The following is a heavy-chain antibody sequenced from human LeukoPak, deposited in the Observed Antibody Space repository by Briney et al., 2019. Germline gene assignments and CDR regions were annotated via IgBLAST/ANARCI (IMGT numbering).Heavy chain of an antibody. CDR2: ISAYNGNT. CDR1: GYTFTSYG. J-gene: IGHJ4*02. Sequence: GASVKVSCKASGYTFTSYGISWVRQAPGQGLEWMGWISAYNGNTNYAQKLQGRVTMTTDTSTSTAYMELRSLRSDDTAVYYCAKPDDRDSSGYYSLFDYWGQGTLVTVSS. V-gene: IGHV1-18*01. D-gene: IGHD3-22*01. CDR3: AKPDDRDSSGYYSLFDY.